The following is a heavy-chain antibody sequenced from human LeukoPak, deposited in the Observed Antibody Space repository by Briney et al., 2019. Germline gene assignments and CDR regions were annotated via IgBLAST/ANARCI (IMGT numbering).Heavy chain of an antibody. CDR1: GGSISDYY. V-gene: IGHV4-59*01. CDR2: IFGSGSS. CDR3: AREKDTGSNHAKIRYDI. J-gene: IGHJ3*02. D-gene: IGHD1-26*01. Sequence: SETLSLTCTVSGGSISDYYWSWIRQPPGKGLKWIGSIFGSGSSNYNPSLKSRLTISVDTSKTQFSVKLTSATAADTAVYYRAREKDTGSNHAKIRYDIWGQGTMVTVSS.